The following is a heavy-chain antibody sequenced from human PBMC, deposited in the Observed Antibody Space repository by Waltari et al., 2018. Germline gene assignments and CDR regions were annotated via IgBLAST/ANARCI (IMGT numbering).Heavy chain of an antibody. CDR1: GGSISSSSYY. CDR2: IYYSGST. CDR3: ARDGSWGYCSSTSCYKSPWDYYGMDV. D-gene: IGHD2-2*02. J-gene: IGHJ6*02. V-gene: IGHV4-39*07. Sequence: QLQLQESGPGLVKPSETLSLTCTVSGGSISSSSYYWGWIRQPPGKGLEWIGSIYYSGSTYYNPSLKSRVTISVDTSKNQFSLKLSSVTAADTAVYYCARDGSWGYCSSTSCYKSPWDYYGMDVWGQGTTVTVSS.